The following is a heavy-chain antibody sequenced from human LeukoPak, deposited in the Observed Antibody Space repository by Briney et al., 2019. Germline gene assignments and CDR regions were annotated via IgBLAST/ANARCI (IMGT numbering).Heavy chain of an antibody. D-gene: IGHD6-13*01. CDR1: GYTFTGYY. V-gene: IGHV1-2*02. CDR3: ARESATGSHYYYYYYMDV. Sequence: ASVKVSCKASGYTFTGYYMHWVRQAPGQGLEWMGWINPNSGGTNYAQKFQGRVTMTRDTSISTAYMELSRLRSDDTAEYYCARESATGSHYYYYYYMDVWGKGTTVTVPS. CDR2: INPNSGGT. J-gene: IGHJ6*03.